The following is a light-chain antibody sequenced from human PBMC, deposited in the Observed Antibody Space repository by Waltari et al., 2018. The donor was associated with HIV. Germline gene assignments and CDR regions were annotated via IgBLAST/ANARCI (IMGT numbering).Light chain of an antibody. Sequence: QSAMTQPRPVSGSPRPSVTISCTGTSSAVGRYNHVSCYQQPPGKAPKLVIYDVRKRPSGVPDRFSGSKSANTASLTISGLQAEDEADYYCCSYAGSYTYVFGTGTKVTVL. CDR3: CSYAGSYTYV. J-gene: IGLJ1*01. V-gene: IGLV2-11*01. CDR1: SSAVGRYNH. CDR2: DVR.